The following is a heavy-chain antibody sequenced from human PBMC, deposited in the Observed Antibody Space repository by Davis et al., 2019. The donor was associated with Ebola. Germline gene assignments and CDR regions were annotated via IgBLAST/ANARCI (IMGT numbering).Heavy chain of an antibody. CDR2: IRSKASGGTT. CDR3: TRLVVVTAIRFDY. V-gene: IGHV3-49*03. J-gene: IGHJ4*02. CDR1: GFPLGDYA. Sequence: SLTLSCTASGFPLGDYAMRWFRQAPGKGLEWVGFIRSKASGGTTEYAASVKGRFTISRDDSKSIAYLQMNSLKTEDTAVYYCTRLVVVTAIRFDYWGQGTLVTVSS. D-gene: IGHD2-21*02.